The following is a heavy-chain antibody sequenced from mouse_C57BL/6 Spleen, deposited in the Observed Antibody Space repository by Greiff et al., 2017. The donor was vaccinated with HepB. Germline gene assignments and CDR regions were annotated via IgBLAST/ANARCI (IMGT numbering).Heavy chain of an antibody. J-gene: IGHJ4*01. Sequence: QVQLKESGAELVKPGASVKLSCKASGYTFTSYWMHWVKQRPGQGLEWIGMIHPNSGSTNYNEKFKSKATLTVDKSSSTAYMQLSSLTYEDSAVYYCARGGYYYAMDYWGQGTSVTVSS. CDR2: IHPNSGST. D-gene: IGHD2-2*01. CDR3: ARGGYYYAMDY. CDR1: GYTFTSYW. V-gene: IGHV1-64*01.